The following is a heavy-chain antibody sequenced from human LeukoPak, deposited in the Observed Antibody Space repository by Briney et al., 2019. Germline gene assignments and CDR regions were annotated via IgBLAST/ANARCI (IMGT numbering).Heavy chain of an antibody. V-gene: IGHV4-31*03. CDR1: GGSISSGGYY. J-gene: IGHJ3*02. CDR3: ARDRSVVVTAPSGIDI. Sequence: PSETLSLTCTVSGGSISSGGYYWSWLRQHPGKGLEWIGYIYYSGSTYYNPSLKSRVTISVDTSKNQFSLKLSSVTAADTAVYYCARDRSVVVTAPSGIDIWGQGTMVTVSS. D-gene: IGHD2-21*02. CDR2: IYYSGST.